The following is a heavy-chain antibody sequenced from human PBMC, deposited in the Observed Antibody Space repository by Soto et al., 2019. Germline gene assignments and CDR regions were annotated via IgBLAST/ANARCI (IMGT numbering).Heavy chain of an antibody. D-gene: IGHD4-4*01. J-gene: IGHJ3*02. CDR2: ILYDGNEK. V-gene: IGHV3-30-3*01. Sequence: GGSLRLSCVASGFTLSSYVMHWVRQAPGKGLEWVAIILYDGNEKYHADSVKGRFTISRDNSKNTLYLQMNSLRAEDTAVYYCVREYYRSSAFDIWGQGTMVTVSS. CDR1: GFTLSSYV. CDR3: VREYYRSSAFDI.